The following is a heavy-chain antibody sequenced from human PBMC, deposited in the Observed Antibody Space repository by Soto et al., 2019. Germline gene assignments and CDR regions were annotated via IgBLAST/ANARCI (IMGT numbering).Heavy chain of an antibody. CDR2: IYSGGST. CDR3: ATKHPFSGSYYGAGAFDI. J-gene: IGHJ3*02. CDR1: GFTVSSNY. V-gene: IGHV3-53*01. D-gene: IGHD1-26*01. Sequence: EVQLVESGGGLIQPGGSLRLSCAASGFTVSSNYMSWVRQAPGKGLEWVSVIYSGGSTYYADSVKGRFTISRDNSKNTLYLQMNSLRAEDTAVYYCATKHPFSGSYYGAGAFDIWGQGTMVTVSS.